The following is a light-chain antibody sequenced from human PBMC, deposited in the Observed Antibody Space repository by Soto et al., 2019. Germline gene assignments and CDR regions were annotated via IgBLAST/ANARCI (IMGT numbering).Light chain of an antibody. V-gene: IGKV3-15*01. Sequence: EIVMTQSPATLSVSPGERATLSCRASQSVSSNLAWYQQKPGQAPRLLIYGASTRATGIPARFSGSGSGTEFTLTISSLQSEDFAVYYCQQDNNWYTFGKGNNLEIK. CDR3: QQDNNWYT. CDR1: QSVSSN. J-gene: IGKJ2*01. CDR2: GAS.